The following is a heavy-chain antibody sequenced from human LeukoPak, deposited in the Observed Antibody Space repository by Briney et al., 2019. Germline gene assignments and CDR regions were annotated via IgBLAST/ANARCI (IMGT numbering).Heavy chain of an antibody. CDR2: INHSGST. CDR1: GGSFSGYY. CDR3: ARMRLLYDYVWVSYDAFDI. V-gene: IGHV4-34*01. J-gene: IGHJ3*02. Sequence: SETLSLTCAVYGGSFSGYYWSWIRQPPGKGLEWIGEINHSGSTNYNPSLKSRVTISVDTSKNQFSLEQSSVTAADTAVYYCARMRLLYDYVWVSYDAFDIWGQGTMVTVSS. D-gene: IGHD3-16*01.